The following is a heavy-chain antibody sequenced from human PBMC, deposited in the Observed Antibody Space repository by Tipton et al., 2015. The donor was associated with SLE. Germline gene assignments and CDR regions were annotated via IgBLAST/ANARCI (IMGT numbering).Heavy chain of an antibody. D-gene: IGHD3-3*01. J-gene: IGHJ2*01. CDR2: IYYSGST. CDR3: ARAPTYYDFWSGYYSYWYFDL. Sequence: TLSLTCTVSGGSISSYYWSWIRQPPGKGLEWIGYIYYSGSTNYNPSLKSRVTILVDTSKNQFSLKLSSVTAADTAVYYCARAPTYYDFWSGYYSYWYFDLWGRGTLVTVSS. CDR1: GGSISSYY. V-gene: IGHV4-59*01.